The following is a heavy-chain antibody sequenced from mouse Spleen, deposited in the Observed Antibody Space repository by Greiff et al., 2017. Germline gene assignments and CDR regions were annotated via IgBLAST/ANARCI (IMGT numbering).Heavy chain of an antibody. CDR3: ARGDGSSFYAMDY. Sequence: EVQVVESGGGLVKPGGSLKLSCAASGFTFSSYAMSWVRQTPEKRLEWVATISSGGSYTYYPDSVKGRFTISRDNAKNTLYLQMSSLRSEDTAMYYCARGDGSSFYAMDYWGQGTSVTVSS. CDR1: GFTFSSYA. V-gene: IGHV5-9-3*01. CDR2: ISSGGSYT. D-gene: IGHD1-1*01. J-gene: IGHJ4*01.